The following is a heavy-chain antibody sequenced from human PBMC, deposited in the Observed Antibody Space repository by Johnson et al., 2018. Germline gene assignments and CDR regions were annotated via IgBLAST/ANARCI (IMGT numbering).Heavy chain of an antibody. J-gene: IGHJ3*02. D-gene: IGHD6-19*01. CDR1: GFTFSSYW. Sequence: VQLQESGGGLVQPGGSLRLSCAASGFTFSSYWMHWVRQAPGKGLVWVSRINSDGSSTSYADSVKGRFTISRDHAKNTLYRQMNSLRAEDTAVYYCAKVKPLSSGWSPDAFDIWGQGTMVTVSS. CDR2: INSDGSST. CDR3: AKVKPLSSGWSPDAFDI. V-gene: IGHV3-74*01.